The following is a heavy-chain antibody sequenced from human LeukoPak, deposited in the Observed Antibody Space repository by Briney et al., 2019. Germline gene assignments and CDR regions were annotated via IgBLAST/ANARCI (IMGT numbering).Heavy chain of an antibody. V-gene: IGHV3-30-3*01. CDR1: GFTFSSYA. J-gene: IGHJ4*02. D-gene: IGHD3-22*01. Sequence: GRSWRLFCAASGFTFSSYAMHWVRQAPGKGLEWVAVISYDGSNKYYADSVKGRFTISRDNSKNTLYLQMNSLRAEDTAVYYCARDQYYYDSSGPALGYWGQGTLVTVSS. CDR2: ISYDGSNK. CDR3: ARDQYYYDSSGPALGY.